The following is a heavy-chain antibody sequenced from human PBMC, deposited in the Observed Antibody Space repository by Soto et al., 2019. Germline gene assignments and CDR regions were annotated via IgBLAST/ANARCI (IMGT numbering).Heavy chain of an antibody. CDR2: IYPGDSDT. CDR1: GYSFTNYW. V-gene: IGHV5-51*01. Sequence: GESLKISCKGSGYSFTNYWIGWVRQMPGKGLEWMGIIYPGDSDTRYSPSFQGQVTISADRSVSTAYLQWSSLKASDTAMYYCARLDQQGYCTNGICPGPFDIWGQGTMVTVSS. J-gene: IGHJ3*02. CDR3: ARLDQQGYCTNGICPGPFDI. D-gene: IGHD2-8*01.